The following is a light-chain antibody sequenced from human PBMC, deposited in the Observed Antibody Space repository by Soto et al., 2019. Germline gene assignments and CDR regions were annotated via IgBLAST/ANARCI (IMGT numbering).Light chain of an antibody. CDR3: QQRSNWPLT. J-gene: IGKJ4*01. Sequence: IVWTQSPATLSLSPGERATLSCRASQSVNTYLAWYQQRPGQAPRLLMYDASNRATGIPARFSGRGSGTDFTLTFDSLEPEDFAVYYCQQRSNWPLTFGGGTKVEIK. CDR1: QSVNTY. V-gene: IGKV3-11*01. CDR2: DAS.